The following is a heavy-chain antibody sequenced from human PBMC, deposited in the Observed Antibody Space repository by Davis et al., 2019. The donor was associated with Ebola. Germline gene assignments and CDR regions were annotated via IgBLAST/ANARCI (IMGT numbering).Heavy chain of an antibody. CDR2: IYPGDSDT. V-gene: IGHV5-51*01. Sequence: GESLKISCKGSGYSFTSYWIGWVRQMPGKGLEWMGLIYPGDSDTRYSPSFQGQVTFSADKSISTAYLQWSSLKASDTAMYYCARPRRYCTNGVCYGEGFDYWGQGTLVTVSS. D-gene: IGHD2-8*01. CDR1: GYSFTSYW. CDR3: ARPRRYCTNGVCYGEGFDY. J-gene: IGHJ4*02.